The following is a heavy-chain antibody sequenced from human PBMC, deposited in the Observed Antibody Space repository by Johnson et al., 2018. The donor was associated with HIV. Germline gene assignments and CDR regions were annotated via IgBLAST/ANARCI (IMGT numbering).Heavy chain of an antibody. J-gene: IGHJ3*02. Sequence: QVQLVESGGGVVQLSCAASGFTFSSFAIHWVRQAPGKGLEWVAVISYDGSNKYYADSVKGRFTISRDNAKNSLYLQMNSLRAEDTAVYYCARPGGGWYETAFDIWGQGTMVTVSS. D-gene: IGHD6-19*01. V-gene: IGHV3-30-3*01. CDR3: ARPGGGWYETAFDI. CDR2: ISYDGSNK. CDR1: GFTFSSFA.